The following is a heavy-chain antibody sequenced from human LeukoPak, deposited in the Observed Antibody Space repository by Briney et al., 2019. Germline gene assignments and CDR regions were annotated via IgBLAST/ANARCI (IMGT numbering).Heavy chain of an antibody. Sequence: SKTLSLTCTVSGGSIRSYFWSWVRQPPGKGLEWIGHIHHSGTTTYNPSLKSRVAMSIDTSNSQFSLKVNSVTAADTAVYYCVRPHPLYGAGSFAFWGQGNLVIVSS. CDR1: GGSIRSYF. V-gene: IGHV4-59*08. D-gene: IGHD3-10*01. CDR2: IHHSGTT. J-gene: IGHJ4*02. CDR3: VRPHPLYGAGSFAF.